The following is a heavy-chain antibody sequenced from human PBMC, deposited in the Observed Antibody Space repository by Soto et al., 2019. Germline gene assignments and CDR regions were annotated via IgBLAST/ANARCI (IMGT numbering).Heavy chain of an antibody. CDR2: INAGNGNT. J-gene: IGHJ6*02. Sequence: ASVKVSCKASGYTFTSYAMHWVRQAPGQRLEWLGWINAGNGNTKHSQKFQGRVTITRDTSASTAYMELSSLRSEDTAVYYCAMMMIGSSWYDYYYYYGMDVWGQGTTVTVSS. CDR1: GYTFTSYA. D-gene: IGHD6-13*01. V-gene: IGHV1-3*01. CDR3: AMMMIGSSWYDYYYYYGMDV.